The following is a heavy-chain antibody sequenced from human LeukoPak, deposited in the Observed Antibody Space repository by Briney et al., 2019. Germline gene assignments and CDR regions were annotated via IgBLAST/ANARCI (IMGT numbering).Heavy chain of an antibody. Sequence: PSETLSLTCAVSSGSISSTNCWTWVRQPPGKGLEWIGEIYDSGSTNYNPSLKSRVTISVDTSKNQFSLKLSSVTAADTAVYYCARDAYYYDSSGYYTGWFDPWGQGTLVTVSS. J-gene: IGHJ5*02. CDR2: IYDSGST. D-gene: IGHD3-22*01. CDR1: SGSISSTNC. V-gene: IGHV4-4*02. CDR3: ARDAYYYDSSGYYTGWFDP.